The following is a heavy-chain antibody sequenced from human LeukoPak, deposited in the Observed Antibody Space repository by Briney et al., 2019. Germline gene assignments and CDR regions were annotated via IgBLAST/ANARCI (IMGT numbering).Heavy chain of an antibody. Sequence: SETLSLTCTVSGGSIISYYWNWIRRPPGKGLERIGDTTHSGSTDYKSSLKSRVTISGGTSKNQFSLRLSSVTAADTAVYYCARSSSGSYYNDWGQGTLVTVSS. V-gene: IGHV4-59*08. CDR3: ARSSSGSYYND. CDR2: TTHSGST. CDR1: GGSIISYY. J-gene: IGHJ4*02. D-gene: IGHD1-26*01.